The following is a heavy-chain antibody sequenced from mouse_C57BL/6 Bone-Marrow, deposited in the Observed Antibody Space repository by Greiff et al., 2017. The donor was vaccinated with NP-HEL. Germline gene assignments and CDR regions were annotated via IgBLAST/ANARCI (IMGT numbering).Heavy chain of an antibody. V-gene: IGHV1-7*01. Sequence: VQLVESGAELAKPGASVKLSCKASGYTFTSYWMHWVKQRPGQGLAWIGYINPSSGYTKYNQKFKDKATLTADKSSSTAYMQLSSLTYEDAAVYYCARGRTSYWYFDVWGTGTTVTVSS. J-gene: IGHJ1*03. CDR2: INPSSGYT. CDR3: ARGRTSYWYFDV. CDR1: GYTFTSYW.